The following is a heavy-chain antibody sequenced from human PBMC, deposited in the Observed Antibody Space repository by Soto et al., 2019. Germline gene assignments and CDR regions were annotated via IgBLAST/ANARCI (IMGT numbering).Heavy chain of an antibody. CDR2: IYTYNGNT. CDR3: ARSSDGSGSYYNTIYFYYGMDA. J-gene: IGHJ6*02. D-gene: IGHD3-10*01. V-gene: IGHV1-18*01. Sequence: QVHLVQSGAEVKKPGASVMVSCKASGYTFTSYGLSWVRQAPGQVLEWVGWIYTYNGNTNYAQNFQGRVTLTTDTSTDTAHMELRRLRSDDTAVYYCARSSDGSGSYYNTIYFYYGMDAWGQGTTVTVSS. CDR1: GYTFTSYG.